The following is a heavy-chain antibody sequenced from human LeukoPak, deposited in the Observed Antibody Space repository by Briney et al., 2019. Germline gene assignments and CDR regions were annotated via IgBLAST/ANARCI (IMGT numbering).Heavy chain of an antibody. J-gene: IGHJ5*02. V-gene: IGHV4-39*02. Sequence: PSETLSLTCTVSVASISNSGYAWAWIRPPPGKGLEWIGSITYSGTTTYNPSPSLKSRVTISADTSKNKYFLQLTSVTAADTAVFYCARETLGTSKIEPWGQGTLVTVSS. CDR3: ARETLGTSKIEP. D-gene: IGHD3-16*01. CDR1: VASISNSGYA. CDR2: ITYSGTT.